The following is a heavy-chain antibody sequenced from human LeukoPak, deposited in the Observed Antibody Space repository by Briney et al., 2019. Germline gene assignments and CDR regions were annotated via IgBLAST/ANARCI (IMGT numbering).Heavy chain of an antibody. CDR2: IYHSGST. J-gene: IGHJ6*03. CDR1: GYSISSGYY. Sequence: PSETLSLTCTVSGYSISSGYYWGWIRQPPGKGLEWIGSIYHSGSTYYNPSLKSRVTISVDTSKNQFSLKLSSVTAADTAVYYCARDSVHYDFWSGPLEDYYYYMDVWGKGTTVTVSS. CDR3: ARDSVHYDFWSGPLEDYYYYMDV. D-gene: IGHD3-3*01. V-gene: IGHV4-38-2*02.